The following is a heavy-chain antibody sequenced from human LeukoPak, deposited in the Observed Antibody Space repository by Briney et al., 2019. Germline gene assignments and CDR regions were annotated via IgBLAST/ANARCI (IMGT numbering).Heavy chain of an antibody. Sequence: PSETLSLTYAVYGGSFSGYYWSWIRQPPGKGLEWIGEINHSGSTNYNPSLKSRVTISVDTSKNQFSLKLSSVTAADTAVYYCARIITMVRGVIGWFDPWGQGTLVTVSS. CDR1: GGSFSGYY. CDR3: ARIITMVRGVIGWFDP. D-gene: IGHD3-10*01. V-gene: IGHV4-34*01. CDR2: INHSGST. J-gene: IGHJ5*02.